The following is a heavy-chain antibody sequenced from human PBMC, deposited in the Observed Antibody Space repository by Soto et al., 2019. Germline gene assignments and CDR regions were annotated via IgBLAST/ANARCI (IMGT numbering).Heavy chain of an antibody. CDR2: ISWNSGII. Sequence: EVQLVESGGGLVQPGRSLRLSCAASGFTFDDYGMQWVRQAPGKGLEWVSGISWNSGIIGYADSVKGRFTISRDNAKNSLYLQMNSLRAEDTALYYCAKSGESSGYYHWVDYWGQGTLVTVSS. CDR3: AKSGESSGYYHWVDY. J-gene: IGHJ4*02. D-gene: IGHD3-22*01. V-gene: IGHV3-9*01. CDR1: GFTFDDYG.